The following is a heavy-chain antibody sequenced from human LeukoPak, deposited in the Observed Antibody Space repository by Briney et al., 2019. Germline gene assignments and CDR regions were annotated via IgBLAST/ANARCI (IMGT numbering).Heavy chain of an antibody. J-gene: IGHJ4*02. V-gene: IGHV3-20*04. Sequence: GGSLRLSCAASGFTFSSYSMNWVRQAPGKGLEWVSGINWNGGSTGYADSVKGRFTISRDNAKNSLYLQMNSLRAEDTALYYCARDSDGYHDYWGQGTLVTVSS. CDR3: ARDSDGYHDY. D-gene: IGHD5-24*01. CDR2: INWNGGST. CDR1: GFTFSSYS.